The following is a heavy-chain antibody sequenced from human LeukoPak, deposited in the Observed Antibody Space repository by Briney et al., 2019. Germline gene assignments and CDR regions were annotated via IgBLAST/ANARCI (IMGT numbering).Heavy chain of an antibody. Sequence: GGSLRLSCTPSGFTFSRYAMSWVRQAPGKGLEWVSAISDSGGETFYADSVRGRLTISRDNFKNTLYLQMNSLRDEDTAVYYCAKPSGSHLNYYFDNWGQGTLVTVSS. J-gene: IGHJ4*02. CDR3: AKPSGSHLNYYFDN. V-gene: IGHV3-23*01. CDR2: ISDSGGET. CDR1: GFTFSRYA. D-gene: IGHD1-26*01.